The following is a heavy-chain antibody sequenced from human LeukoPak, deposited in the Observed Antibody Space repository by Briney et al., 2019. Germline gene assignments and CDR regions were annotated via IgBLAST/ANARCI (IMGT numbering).Heavy chain of an antibody. CDR1: GGSISTYY. Sequence: SETLSLTCSVSGGSISTYYWSWIRQPAGEGLEWIGRVYRSGNTNYNPSLKSRVTMSVDTSKNQISLRLRSVTAADTAVYYCARDDFEYSVHYGMDVWGQETTVTVSS. CDR3: ARDDFEYSVHYGMDV. CDR2: VYRSGNT. V-gene: IGHV4-4*07. D-gene: IGHD3-9*01. J-gene: IGHJ6*02.